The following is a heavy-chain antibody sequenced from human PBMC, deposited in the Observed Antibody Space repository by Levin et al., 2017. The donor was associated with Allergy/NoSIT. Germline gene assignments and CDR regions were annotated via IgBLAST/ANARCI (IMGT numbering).Heavy chain of an antibody. V-gene: IGHV3-74*01. CDR3: TRRAREVWFGDDDYFDH. Sequence: PGGSLRLSCAASGFTLSSHWMHWVRQAPGKGLVWVSRISGDGTRTSYADSVRGRFTISRDNAKSTLYLQINSLRVEDTAVYYSTRRAREVWFGDDDYFDHWGQGILVSVSS. CDR1: GFTLSSHW. D-gene: IGHD3-10*01. CDR2: ISGDGTRT. J-gene: IGHJ4*02.